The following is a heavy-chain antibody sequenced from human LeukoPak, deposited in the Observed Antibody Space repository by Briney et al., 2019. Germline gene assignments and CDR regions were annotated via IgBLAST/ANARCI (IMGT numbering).Heavy chain of an antibody. CDR2: ISSSSSTI. D-gene: IGHD2-2*01. Sequence: PGGSLRLSCAASGFTFSSYSMNWVRQAPGKGLEWVSYISSSSSTIYYADSVKGRFTISRDNAKNSLYLQMNSLRAEDTAVYYCARVGAYCSSTSCRHYYMDVWGKGTTVTVSS. J-gene: IGHJ6*03. V-gene: IGHV3-48*04. CDR1: GFTFSSYS. CDR3: ARVGAYCSSTSCRHYYMDV.